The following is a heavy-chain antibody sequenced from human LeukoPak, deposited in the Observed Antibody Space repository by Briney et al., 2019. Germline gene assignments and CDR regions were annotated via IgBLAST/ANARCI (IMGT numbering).Heavy chain of an antibody. V-gene: IGHV4-30-2*01. CDR3: ARRGAAHYYYYGMDV. D-gene: IGHD6-6*01. CDR2: IYHGGST. Sequence: PSETLSLTCAVSGGSISSGGYSWSWIRQPPGKGLEWIGYIYHGGSTYYNPSLKSRVTISVDRSKNQFSLKLSSVTAADTAVYYCARRGAAHYYYYGMDVWGQGTTVTVSS. J-gene: IGHJ6*02. CDR1: GGSISSGGYS.